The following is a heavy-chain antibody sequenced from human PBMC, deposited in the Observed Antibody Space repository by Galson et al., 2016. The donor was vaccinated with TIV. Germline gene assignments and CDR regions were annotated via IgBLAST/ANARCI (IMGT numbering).Heavy chain of an antibody. D-gene: IGHD3-9*01. CDR2: IHPGDSDT. V-gene: IGHV5-51*01. CDR3: AKQLDFDQRVLDAFHI. J-gene: IGHJ3*02. CDR1: GYSFTSYW. Sequence: QSGAEVKKPGESLKISCKGSGYSFTSYWIAWVRQMPGEGLESMGVIHPGDSDTRYSPSFQGQVSISADRSISTAYLQWSSLKASDTAMYYCAKQLDFDQRVLDAFHIWGQGTLLTVSS.